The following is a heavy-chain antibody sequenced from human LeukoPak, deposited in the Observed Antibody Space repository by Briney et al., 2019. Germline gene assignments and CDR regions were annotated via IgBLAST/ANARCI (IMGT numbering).Heavy chain of an antibody. CDR3: ATIRRGSIYGYFDF. V-gene: IGHV4-59*11. CDR1: GASMSTHY. J-gene: IGHJ4*02. D-gene: IGHD5-18*01. Sequence: SGTLSLTCTVSGASMSTHYWSWLRQPPGKGLEWIGYLLDSWRTKDNPSLQSRVTLSADTSKNQFSLRLTSVTAADTAVYYCATIRRGSIYGYFDFWGQGILVTVST. CDR2: LLDSWRT.